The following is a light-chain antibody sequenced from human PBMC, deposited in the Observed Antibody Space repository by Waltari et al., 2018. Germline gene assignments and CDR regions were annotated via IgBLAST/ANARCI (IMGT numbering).Light chain of an antibody. CDR1: QSVSSSY. Sequence: EIVLTQSPGTPSLSPGARATLSCRASQSVSSSYLAWYQQKPGQAPRLLIYGASTRATGIPDRFSGSGSGTDFALTISRLEPEDFAVYYCQQYDSYTLGQGTKLEIK. CDR3: QQYDSYT. J-gene: IGKJ2*01. V-gene: IGKV3-20*01. CDR2: GAS.